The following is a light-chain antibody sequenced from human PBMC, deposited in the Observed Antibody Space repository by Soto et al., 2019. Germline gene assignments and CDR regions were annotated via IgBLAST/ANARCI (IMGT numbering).Light chain of an antibody. V-gene: IGLV2-8*01. CDR2: EVN. CDR3: SSYGGSNNVI. J-gene: IGLJ2*01. CDR1: SSDVGGYDY. Sequence: QSALTQPPSASGSPGQSVTISCIGNSSDVGGYDYVSWYQQHPGKAPKLMIYEVNRRPSGVPDRFSGSRSGNTASLTVSGLQAEDEADYYCSSYGGSNNVIFGGGTKLTVL.